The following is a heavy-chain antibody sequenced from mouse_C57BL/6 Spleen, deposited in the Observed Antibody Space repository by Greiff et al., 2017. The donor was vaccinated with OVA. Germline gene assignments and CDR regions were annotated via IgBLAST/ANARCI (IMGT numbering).Heavy chain of an antibody. CDR2: ILPNSGSS. V-gene: IGHV1-64*01. D-gene: IGHD2-3*01. CDR3: ARRGDGYFFDY. CDR1: GYTFTSYW. Sequence: QVQLQQPGAELVKPGASVKLSCKASGYTFTSYWMHWVKQRPGQGLEWIGMILPNSGSSNYNEKFNSKATLTVNKSTSTAYMQLSSLAYEDSAVYYCARRGDGYFFDYWGQGTTLTVSS. J-gene: IGHJ2*01.